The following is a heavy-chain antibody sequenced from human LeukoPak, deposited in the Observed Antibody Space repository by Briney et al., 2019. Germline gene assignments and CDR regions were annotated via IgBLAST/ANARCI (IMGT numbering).Heavy chain of an antibody. V-gene: IGHV3-33*01. CDR1: GFTFSSYG. D-gene: IGHD6-13*01. CDR3: AREGAAAGNYYYYGMDV. J-gene: IGHJ6*02. CDR2: IWYDESNK. Sequence: GGSLRLSCAASGFTFSSYGMHWVRQAPGKGLEWVAVIWYDESNKYYADSVKGRFTISRDNSKNTLYLQMNSLRAEDTAVYYCAREGAAAGNYYYYGMDVWGQGTTVTVSS.